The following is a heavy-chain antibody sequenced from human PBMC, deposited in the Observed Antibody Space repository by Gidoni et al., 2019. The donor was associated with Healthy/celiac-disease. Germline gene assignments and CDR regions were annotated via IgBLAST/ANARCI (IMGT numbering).Heavy chain of an antibody. V-gene: IGHV3-48*01. CDR3: ARFLGATMGYYYGMDV. Sequence: EVQLVESGGGLVQPGGSLRLSCAASGFTFSSYSMNWVRQAPGKGLEWFSYISSSSSTIYYADSVKVRFTISRDNAKNSLYLQMNSLRAEDTAVYYCARFLGATMGYYYGMDVWGQGTTVTVSS. J-gene: IGHJ6*02. CDR1: GFTFSSYS. D-gene: IGHD1-26*01. CDR2: ISSSSSTI.